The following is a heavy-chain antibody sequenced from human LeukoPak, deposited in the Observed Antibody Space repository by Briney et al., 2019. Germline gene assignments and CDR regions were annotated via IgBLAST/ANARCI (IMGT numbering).Heavy chain of an antibody. CDR1: GFTFSSYG. CDR2: IRYDGSNK. CDR3: ARDPYSGNYGAYYYYYMDV. J-gene: IGHJ6*03. Sequence: GGSLRLSCAASGFTFSSYGMHWVRQAPGKGLEWVAFIRYDGSNKYYADSVRGRFTISRDNAKNSLYLQMNSLRAEDTAVYFCARDPYSGNYGAYYYYYMDVWGKGTTVTISS. V-gene: IGHV3-30*02. D-gene: IGHD1-26*01.